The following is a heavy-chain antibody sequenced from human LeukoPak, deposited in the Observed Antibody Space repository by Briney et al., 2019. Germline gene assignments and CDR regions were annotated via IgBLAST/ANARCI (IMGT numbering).Heavy chain of an antibody. J-gene: IGHJ4*02. CDR1: GYSFTSYW. V-gene: IGHV5-51*01. CDR3: ARTYYYGSGSYYLGYFDY. Sequence: GASLKISCKGSGYSFTSYWIGWVRPMPGKGLEWMGIIYPGDSDTRYSPSSQGQVTISADKSISTAYLQWSSLKASDTAMYYCARTYYYGSGSYYLGYFDYWGQGTLVTVSS. D-gene: IGHD3-10*01. CDR2: IYPGDSDT.